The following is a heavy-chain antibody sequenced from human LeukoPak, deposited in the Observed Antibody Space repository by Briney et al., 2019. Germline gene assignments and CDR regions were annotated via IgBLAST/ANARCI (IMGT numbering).Heavy chain of an antibody. D-gene: IGHD3/OR15-3a*01. CDR1: GGSISSSSYY. Sequence: PSETLSLTCTVSGGSISSSSYYWGWIRQPPGKGLEWIGEINHSGSTNYNPSLKSRVTISVDTSKNQFSLKLSSVTAADTAVYYCARRRVTLDWLLSWSRPHFDYWGQGTLVTVSS. V-gene: IGHV4-39*07. CDR3: ARRRVTLDWLLSWSRPHFDY. J-gene: IGHJ4*02. CDR2: INHSGST.